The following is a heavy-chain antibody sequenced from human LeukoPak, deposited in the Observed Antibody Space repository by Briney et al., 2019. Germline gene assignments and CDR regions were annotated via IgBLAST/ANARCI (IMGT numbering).Heavy chain of an antibody. D-gene: IGHD3-3*01. CDR2: IYYSGST. V-gene: IGHV4-61*01. CDR3: ARATYYDFWSGYTSSRNWYFDL. J-gene: IGHJ2*01. CDR1: GGSVSGGSYY. Sequence: SETLSLTCSVSGGSVSGGSYYWSWIRQPPGKGLEWIGYIYYSGSTSYNPSLKSRVTISVDTSKNQFSLKLSSVTAADTAVYYCARATYYDFWSGYTSSRNWYFDLWGRGTLVTVSS.